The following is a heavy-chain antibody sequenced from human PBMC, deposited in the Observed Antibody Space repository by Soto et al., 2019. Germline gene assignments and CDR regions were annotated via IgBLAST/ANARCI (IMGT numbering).Heavy chain of an antibody. V-gene: IGHV1-69*01. J-gene: IGHJ5*02. D-gene: IGHD3-10*02. CDR2: ITPMFGAP. Sequence: QVQLVQSGAEVKKPGSSVKVSCTASGGPFSSYAINWVRQAPGQGLEWMGVITPMFGAPHYAQNFKGRITITADESTNTAYMELSSLSSGDTAVYFCASVFTGRWFDPWGQGTLVTVSS. CDR3: ASVFTGRWFDP. CDR1: GGPFSSYA.